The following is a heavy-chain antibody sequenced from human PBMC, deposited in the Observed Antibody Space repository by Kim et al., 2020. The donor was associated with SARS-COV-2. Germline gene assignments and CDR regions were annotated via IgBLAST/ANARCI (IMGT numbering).Heavy chain of an antibody. CDR3: TRQRSRAFDI. CDR2: WYN. J-gene: IGHJ3*02. V-gene: IGHV6-1*01. Sequence: WYNDYAVSVRSRITINPVTSTNQFSLHLNSVTTEDTAVYYCTRQRSRAFDIWGRGTMVTVSS.